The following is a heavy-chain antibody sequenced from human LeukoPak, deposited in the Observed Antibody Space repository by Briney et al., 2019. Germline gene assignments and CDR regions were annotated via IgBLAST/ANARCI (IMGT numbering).Heavy chain of an antibody. CDR3: ARHGSLSWATVVTPRGAFDI. CDR1: GGSISSYY. D-gene: IGHD4-23*01. V-gene: IGHV4-59*08. Sequence: SETLSLTCTVSGGSISSYYWSWIRQPPGKGLEWIGYIYYSGSTNYNPSLKSRVTISVDTSKNQFSLKLSSVTAADTAVYYCARHGSLSWATVVTPRGAFDIWGQGTMVTVSS. CDR2: IYYSGST. J-gene: IGHJ3*02.